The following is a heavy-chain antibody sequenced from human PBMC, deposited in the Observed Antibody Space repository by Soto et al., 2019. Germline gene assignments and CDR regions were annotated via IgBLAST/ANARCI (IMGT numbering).Heavy chain of an antibody. J-gene: IGHJ4*02. CDR2: IYYSGTS. D-gene: IGHD5-12*01. Sequence: SETLSLTCTVSGGSISTSAYYWGWIRQPPGKGLEWIGTIYYSGTSYHNPSLKSRVTISVDTSKSQFSLTLTSATAADTAVYYCASRVEGLYSGTDSYYFDYWGLGTLVSVS. CDR3: ASRVEGLYSGTDSYYFDY. V-gene: IGHV4-39*01. CDR1: GGSISTSAYY.